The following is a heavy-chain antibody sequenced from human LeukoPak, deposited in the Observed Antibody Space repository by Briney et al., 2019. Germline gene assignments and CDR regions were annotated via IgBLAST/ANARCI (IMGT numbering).Heavy chain of an antibody. V-gene: IGHV3-7*03. CDR1: GFTFSSYW. J-gene: IGHJ4*02. CDR2: IKQDGSEK. D-gene: IGHD6-13*01. Sequence: GGSLRLSCAASGFTFSSYWMSWVRQAPGKGLEWVANIKQDGSEKYYVDSVKGRFTISRDNTKNSLYLQMNSLRAEDTALYYCAKDMAPRRAAGTVDYWGQGTLVTVSS. CDR3: AKDMAPRRAAGTVDY.